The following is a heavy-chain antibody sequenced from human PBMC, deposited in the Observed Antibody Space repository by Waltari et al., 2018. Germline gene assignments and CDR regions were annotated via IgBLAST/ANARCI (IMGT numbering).Heavy chain of an antibody. J-gene: IGHJ4*02. CDR3: ALGDYDSSGYHY. D-gene: IGHD3-22*01. CDR1: GGTFSSYT. V-gene: IGHV1-69*02. CDR2: IIPILGIA. Sequence: QVQLVQSGAEVKKPGSSEKVSCKASGGTFSSYTISWLRQAPGQGLEWMGRIIPILGIANYAQKFQGRVTITADKSTSTAYMELSSLRSEDTAVYYCALGDYDSSGYHYWGQGTLVTVSS.